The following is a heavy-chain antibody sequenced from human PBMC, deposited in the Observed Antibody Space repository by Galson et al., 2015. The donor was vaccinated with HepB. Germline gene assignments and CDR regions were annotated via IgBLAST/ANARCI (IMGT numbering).Heavy chain of an antibody. CDR2: INPSGGST. V-gene: IGHV1-46*01. CDR3: ARPTQMSGEMATIYPNDYYYGMDV. Sequence: QSGAEVKKPGESLRTSCKASGYIFTNYYMHWVRQAPGQGLEWMGIINPSGGSTSYAQKFQGRVTMTRDTSTRTVYMELSSLKSEDTAVYYCARPTQMSGEMATIYPNDYYYGMDVWGQGTTVTVSS. CDR1: GYIFTNYY. D-gene: IGHD5-24*01. J-gene: IGHJ6*02.